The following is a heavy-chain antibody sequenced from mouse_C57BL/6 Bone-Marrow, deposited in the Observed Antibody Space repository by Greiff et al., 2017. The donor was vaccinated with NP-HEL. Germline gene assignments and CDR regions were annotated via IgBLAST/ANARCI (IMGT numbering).Heavy chain of an antibody. CDR1: GYTFTSYW. Sequence: QVQLQQPGVELVRPGTSVKLSCKASGYTFTSYWMHWVKQRPGQGLEWIGVIDPSDSYTNYNQKFKGKATLTVDTSSSTAYMQLSSLTSEDSAVYYCARGGLRQRDFDYWGKGTTLTVSS. CDR2: IDPSDSYT. J-gene: IGHJ2*01. CDR3: ARGGLRQRDFDY. D-gene: IGHD2-4*01. V-gene: IGHV1-59*01.